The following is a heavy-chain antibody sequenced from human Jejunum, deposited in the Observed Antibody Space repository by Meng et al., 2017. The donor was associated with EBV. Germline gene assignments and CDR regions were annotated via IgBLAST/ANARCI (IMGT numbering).Heavy chain of an antibody. D-gene: IGHD3-3*01. CDR2: IYHSGST. CDR1: ADSISRVNG. Sequence: QVQLYGPTLGLLKHSRTLTLTFAVFADSISRVNGGSWGRQPPGKVLERIGVIYHSGSTNYNSLIRRRVTTSVDKSKNQFLMKLSTVTVADTAEYYCVRYGSGYFPAFWYWGRGTLVTVSS. J-gene: IGHJ4*02. V-gene: IGHV4-4*02. CDR3: VRYGSGYFPAFWY.